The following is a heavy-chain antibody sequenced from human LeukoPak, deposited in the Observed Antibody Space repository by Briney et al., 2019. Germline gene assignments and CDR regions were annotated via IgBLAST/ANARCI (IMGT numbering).Heavy chain of an antibody. D-gene: IGHD3-22*01. V-gene: IGHV4-34*01. J-gene: IGHJ4*02. CDR1: GGSISSYY. Sequence: SETLSLTCTVSGGSISSYYWSWIRQPPVKGLEWIGEINHSGSTNYNPSLKSRVTISVDTSKNQFSLKLSSVTAADTAVYYCARSYYYDSSGYQGYFDYWGQGTLVTVSS. CDR2: INHSGST. CDR3: ARSYYYDSSGYQGYFDY.